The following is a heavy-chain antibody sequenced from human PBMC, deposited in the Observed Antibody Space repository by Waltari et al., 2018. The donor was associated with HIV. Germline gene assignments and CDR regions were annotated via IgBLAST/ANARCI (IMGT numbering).Heavy chain of an antibody. D-gene: IGHD3-3*01. CDR2: SRSKAYGGTT. V-gene: IGHV3-49*03. Sequence: EVQLVESGGGLVQPGRSLRLSCTASGFTFGDYVMSWFRQAPGKGLEGVGVSRSKAYGGTTEDAASVKGRLTISRDDSKSIAYLRMNSLKTEDTAVYYCTRDGLYYDCWSGYHGYWGQGTLVTVSS. J-gene: IGHJ4*02. CDR3: TRDGLYYDCWSGYHGY. CDR1: GFTFGDYV.